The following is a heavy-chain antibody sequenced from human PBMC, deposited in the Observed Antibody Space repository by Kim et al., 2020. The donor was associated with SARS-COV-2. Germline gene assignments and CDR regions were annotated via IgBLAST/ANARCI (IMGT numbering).Heavy chain of an antibody. J-gene: IGHJ4*02. D-gene: IGHD6-19*01. Sequence: RPPFQGRVTISADRTISTAYLQWSSLKASDSAIYYCARRVAVAGLTFDYWGQGTLVTVSS. CDR3: ARRVAVAGLTFDY. V-gene: IGHV5-51*01.